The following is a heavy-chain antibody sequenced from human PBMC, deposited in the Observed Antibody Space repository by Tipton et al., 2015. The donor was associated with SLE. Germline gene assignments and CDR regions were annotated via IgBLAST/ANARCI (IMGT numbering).Heavy chain of an antibody. Sequence: SLRLSCAASGFTFSSYNMNWVRQAPGKGLEWVSSISSSSSYIYYADSVKGRFTISRDNAKNSLYLQMNSLRAEDTAVYYCARETNWNDGAFDIWGQGTMVTVSS. D-gene: IGHD1-1*01. CDR1: GFTFSSYN. V-gene: IGHV3-21*01. CDR2: ISSSSSYI. J-gene: IGHJ3*02. CDR3: ARETNWNDGAFDI.